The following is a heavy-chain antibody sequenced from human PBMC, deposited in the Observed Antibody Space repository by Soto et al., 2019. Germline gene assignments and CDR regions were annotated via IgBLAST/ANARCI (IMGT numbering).Heavy chain of an antibody. J-gene: IGHJ6*02. Sequence: GGSLRLSCAASGFTFSSHSMNWVRQAPGKGLEWVSSISSSSSYIYYADSVKGRLTISRDNAKNSLYLQMNSLRAEDTAVYYCARDQRHYYGSASYDPNYYYYYGLDVRGQGPTVTVSS. CDR1: GFTFSSHS. CDR3: ARDQRHYYGSASYDPNYYYYYGLDV. D-gene: IGHD3-10*01. V-gene: IGHV3-21*01. CDR2: ISSSSSYI.